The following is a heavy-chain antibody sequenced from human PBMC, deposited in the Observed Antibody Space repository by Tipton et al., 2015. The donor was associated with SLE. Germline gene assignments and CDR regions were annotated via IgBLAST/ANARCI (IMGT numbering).Heavy chain of an antibody. Sequence: TLSLTCTVSGDSINSHYWSWIRQPPGKGLEWIGYISDSGSTNYNPSLKSRVTISVDTSKNQFSLKLSSVTAADTAVYYCARGHERHYDSPNFDIWGQGTMVTVSS. V-gene: IGHV4-59*11. D-gene: IGHD5-12*01. CDR1: GDSINSHY. CDR2: ISDSGST. CDR3: ARGHERHYDSPNFDI. J-gene: IGHJ3*02.